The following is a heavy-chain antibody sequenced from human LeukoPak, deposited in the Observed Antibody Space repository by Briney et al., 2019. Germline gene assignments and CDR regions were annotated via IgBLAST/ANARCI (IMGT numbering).Heavy chain of an antibody. J-gene: IGHJ3*02. CDR1: GYTFTSYY. D-gene: IGHD2-15*01. V-gene: IGHV1-18*01. Sequence: ASVKVSCKASGYTFTSYYITWVRQAPGQGLEWMGWIISYSDNPTYARNLQGRVTMTTDTSTSTAYMELRSLRSDESPENNCVRTAHYCSGGSCYFDVFDIWGQGTMVTVSS. CDR2: IISYSDNP. CDR3: VRTAHYCSGGSCYFDVFDI.